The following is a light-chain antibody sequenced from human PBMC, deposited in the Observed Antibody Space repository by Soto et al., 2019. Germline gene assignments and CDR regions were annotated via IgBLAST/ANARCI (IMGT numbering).Light chain of an antibody. Sequence: EVGLTQSPGTLSLSPGERATLSCRASQTISSSYLSWYQQKPGQAPRLLIYGASSRATGIPDRFSGSGSGTDFTLTISSLEPEDFAVYYCQHYGPSWTFGQGAKVEV. CDR2: GAS. V-gene: IGKV3-20*01. CDR3: QHYGPSWT. J-gene: IGKJ1*01. CDR1: QTISSSY.